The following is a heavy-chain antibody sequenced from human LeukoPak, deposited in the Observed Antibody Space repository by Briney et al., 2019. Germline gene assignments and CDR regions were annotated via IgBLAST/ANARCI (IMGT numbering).Heavy chain of an antibody. CDR1: GYTFTGYY. D-gene: IGHD6-6*01. V-gene: IGHV1-2*02. J-gene: IGHJ6*03. CDR3: ARGSSSSGYYYYMDV. Sequence: GASVKVSCKASGYTFTGYYMHWVRQAPGQGLEWMGWINPNSGGTNYAQKFQGRVTMTRDTSISTAYMELSRLRSDDTAVYYCARGSSSSGYYYYMDVWGKGTTVTVSS. CDR2: INPNSGGT.